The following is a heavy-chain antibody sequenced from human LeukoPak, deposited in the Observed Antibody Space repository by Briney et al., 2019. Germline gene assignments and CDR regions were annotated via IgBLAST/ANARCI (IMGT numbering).Heavy chain of an antibody. CDR3: ARDGVSSDYYYYMDV. CDR1: GYTFTSYY. D-gene: IGHD6-6*01. V-gene: IGHV1-46*01. CDR2: INPSGGST. J-gene: IGHJ6*03. Sequence: RASVKVSCKASGYTFTSYYMHWVRQAPGQGLEWMGIINPSGGSTSYAQKFQGRVTMTRDMSTSTVYMELSSLRSEDTAVYYCARDGVSSDYYYYMDVWGKGTTVTVSS.